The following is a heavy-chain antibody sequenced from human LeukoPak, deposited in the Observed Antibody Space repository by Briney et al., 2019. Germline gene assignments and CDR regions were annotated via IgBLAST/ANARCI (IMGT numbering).Heavy chain of an antibody. CDR1: GFTFNDYY. J-gene: IGHJ4*02. D-gene: IGHD6-19*01. CDR2: ISGSGDRI. CDR3: AKGAGHSSGWGDY. V-gene: IGHV3-11*01. Sequence: GGSLRLSCAASGFTFNDYYMSWIRQAPGEGLEWISYISGSGDRIYYADSVKGRFTISRDNAKNSLYLQMNSLRAEDTALYYCAKGAGHSSGWGDYWGQGTLVTVSS.